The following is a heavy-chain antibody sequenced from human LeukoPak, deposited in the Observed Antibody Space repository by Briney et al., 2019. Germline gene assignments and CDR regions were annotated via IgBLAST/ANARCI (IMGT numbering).Heavy chain of an antibody. D-gene: IGHD2-2*01. J-gene: IGHJ4*02. CDR1: GFTFSSYA. Sequence: GGSLRLSCAASGFTFSSYAMSWVRQAPGKGLEWVSVISSSGGSTYYADSVKGRFTISRDNSKNTLHLQMNSLRAEDTAVYYCAKCGSSTSCRSFDYWGQGTLVTVSS. CDR3: AKCGSSTSCRSFDY. CDR2: ISSSGGST. V-gene: IGHV3-23*01.